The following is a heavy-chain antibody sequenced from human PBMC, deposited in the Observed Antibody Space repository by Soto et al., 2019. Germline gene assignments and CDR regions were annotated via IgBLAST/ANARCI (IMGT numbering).Heavy chain of an antibody. J-gene: IGHJ6*02. D-gene: IGHD2-2*01. CDR1: GFTFSSYG. CDR3: AKDFVLGYCSSTSCYVYYYYYGMDV. CDR2: ISYDGSNK. Sequence: QVQLVESGGGVVQPGRSLRLSCAASGFTFSSYGMHWVRQAPGKGLEWVAVISYDGSNKYYADSVKGRFTISRDNSKNTLYLQMNSLRAEDTAVYYCAKDFVLGYCSSTSCYVYYYYYGMDVWGQGTTVTVSS. V-gene: IGHV3-30*18.